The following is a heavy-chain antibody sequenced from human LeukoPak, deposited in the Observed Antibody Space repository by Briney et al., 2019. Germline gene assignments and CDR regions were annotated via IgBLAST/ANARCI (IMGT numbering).Heavy chain of an antibody. CDR2: ISPYNGNT. CDR1: GYTFSNYG. D-gene: IGHD1-1*01. CDR3: ARDSVPWTKGASDI. V-gene: IGHV1-18*01. J-gene: IGHJ3*02. Sequence: EASVKVSCKASGYTFSNYGISWVRRAPGQGLELMGWISPYNGNTNSAQKFQGRVTMTTDTSTSTGFMELRSLRSDDTAVYYCARDSVPWTKGASDIWGQGTMVTVSS.